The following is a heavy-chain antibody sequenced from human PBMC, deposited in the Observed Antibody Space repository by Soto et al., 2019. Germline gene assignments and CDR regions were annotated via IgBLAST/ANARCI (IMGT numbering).Heavy chain of an antibody. Sequence: GGSLRLSCAASGFTFSSYWMHWVRQAPGKGLVWVSRINSDGSSTSYADSVKGRFTISRDNAKNTLYLQMNSLRAEDTAVYYCARGDYDFWSGYFRVRYYGMDVWGQGTTVTVSS. CDR3: ARGDYDFWSGYFRVRYYGMDV. CDR2: INSDGSST. J-gene: IGHJ6*02. CDR1: GFTFSSYW. D-gene: IGHD3-3*01. V-gene: IGHV3-74*01.